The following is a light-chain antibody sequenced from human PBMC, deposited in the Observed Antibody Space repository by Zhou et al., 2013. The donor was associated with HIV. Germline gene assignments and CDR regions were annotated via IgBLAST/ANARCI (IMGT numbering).Light chain of an antibody. J-gene: IGKJ1*01. CDR1: QTVSGSY. Sequence: EIVLTQSPGTLSLSPGERATLSCRASQTVSGSYLAWYQQKPGQAPRLLIYDASSRATGIPGRFSGSGSGTDFTLTISRLDPEDFAVYYCQQYGSSPRTFGQGTKVEIK. CDR2: DAS. V-gene: IGKV3-20*01. CDR3: QQYGSSPRT.